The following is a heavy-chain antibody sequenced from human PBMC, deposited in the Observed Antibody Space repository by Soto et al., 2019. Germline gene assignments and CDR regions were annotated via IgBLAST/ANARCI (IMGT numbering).Heavy chain of an antibody. V-gene: IGHV3-74*01. CDR2: LQTDGSHP. CDR3: ARGGDPVY. CDR1: GFTFDYYW. J-gene: IGHJ4*02. Sequence: EVHLVESGGGLVQPGGSLRLSCVASGFTFDYYWMHWVRQAPGEGLMWVSRLQTDGSHPDYADSVKGRFTISRDNAKNTLYLQTINLIVEDTAVYYCARGGDPVYWGQGTLVIVSS. D-gene: IGHD2-21*02.